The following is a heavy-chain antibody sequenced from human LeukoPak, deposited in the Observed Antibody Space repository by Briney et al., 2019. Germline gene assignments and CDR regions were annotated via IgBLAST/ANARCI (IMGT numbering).Heavy chain of an antibody. V-gene: IGHV3-23*01. CDR1: GFTCSTYV. CDR3: AKDGSSSSTYYFYFDY. D-gene: IGHD3-22*01. CDR2: ISGRGDST. J-gene: IGHJ4*02. Sequence: PGGSLRLSCAASGFTCSTYVMSWVRQAPGRGLEWVSAISGRGDSTYYADSVKGRFTVSRDYSKNTLYLQMNSLRAEDTAVYYCAKDGSSSSTYYFYFDYWGQGTLVTVSS.